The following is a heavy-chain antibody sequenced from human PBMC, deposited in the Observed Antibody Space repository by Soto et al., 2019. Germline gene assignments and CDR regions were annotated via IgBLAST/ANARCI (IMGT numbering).Heavy chain of an antibody. D-gene: IGHD2-2*01. J-gene: IGHJ6*04. CDR1: GYTFTSYY. CDR3: ARARSVVPAVTMALRYGMDV. Sequence: ASVKVSCKASGYTFTSYYMHWVRQAPGQGLEWMGIINPSGGSTSYAQKFQGRVTMTRDTSTSTVYMELSSLRSEDTAVYYCARARSVVPAVTMALRYGMDVWGKGTTVTVSS. CDR2: INPSGGST. V-gene: IGHV1-46*01.